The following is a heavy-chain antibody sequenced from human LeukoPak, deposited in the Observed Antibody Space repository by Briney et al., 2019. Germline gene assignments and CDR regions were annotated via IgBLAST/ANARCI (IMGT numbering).Heavy chain of an antibody. CDR1: GGAISSSSYY. CDR3: ARVFSVSYFFDY. CDR2: IYYSGST. J-gene: IGHJ4*02. Sequence: SETLSLTYTASGGAISSSSYYWGWIRQPPGKGLEWIGSIYYSGSTHYNPPLKSRVTISVDTSKNQFSLKLSSVTAADTAVYYCARVFSVSYFFDYWGQGTLVTVSS. V-gene: IGHV4-39*01. D-gene: IGHD1-26*01.